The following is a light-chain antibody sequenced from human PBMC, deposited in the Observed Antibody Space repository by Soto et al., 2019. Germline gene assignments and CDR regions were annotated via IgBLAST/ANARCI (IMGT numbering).Light chain of an antibody. CDR1: QTISSY. Sequence: DIQMTQSPSSLSASVGDRVTIACRASQTISSYLSWYQQKPGKAPKLLIYGASSLQSGVPSRFSGSASGTDFTITSSSLQPEDFATYYCQQSHSTPYTFGQGTKLEIK. CDR2: GAS. J-gene: IGKJ2*01. CDR3: QQSHSTPYT. V-gene: IGKV1-39*01.